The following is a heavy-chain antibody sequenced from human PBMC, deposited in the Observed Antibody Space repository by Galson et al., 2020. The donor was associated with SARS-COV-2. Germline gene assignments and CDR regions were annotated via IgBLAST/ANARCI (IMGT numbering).Heavy chain of an antibody. J-gene: IGHJ5*02. Sequence: GGSLRLSCAASGFNFRIYDMSWFRQTPGRRPDWVSSISGSGTGTFYADSVKGRFTISRDVSKNILYLQMNSLRAEDTAMYYCAKAHLATSLGPWSLFDTWGLGTLVTVSS. CDR3: AKAHLATSLGPWSLFDT. D-gene: IGHD2-15*01. CDR1: GFNFRIYD. CDR2: ISGSGTGT. V-gene: IGHV3-23*01.